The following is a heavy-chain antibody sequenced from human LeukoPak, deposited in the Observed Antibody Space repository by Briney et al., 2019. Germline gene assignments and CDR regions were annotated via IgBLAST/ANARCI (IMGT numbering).Heavy chain of an antibody. CDR3: ARLLVVAATVFTYFDY. J-gene: IGHJ4*02. Sequence: SETLSLTCTVSGGSISIYYWNWIRQPAGKGLEWIGRIYTSGSTKYNPSLKSRVTISVDTSKNQFSLKLSSVTAADTAVYYCARLLVVAATVFTYFDYWGQGTLVTVSS. CDR1: GGSISIYY. D-gene: IGHD2-15*01. V-gene: IGHV4-4*07. CDR2: IYTSGST.